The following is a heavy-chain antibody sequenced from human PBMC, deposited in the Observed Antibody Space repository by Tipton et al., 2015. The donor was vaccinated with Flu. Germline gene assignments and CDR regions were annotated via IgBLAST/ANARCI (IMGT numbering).Heavy chain of an antibody. V-gene: IGHV4-34*01. CDR2: INHSGSA. D-gene: IGHD6-19*01. J-gene: IGHJ5*02. CDR1: GASFSNYY. Sequence: TLSLTCIVYGASFSNYYWSWIRQPPGKALEWIGEINHSGSANYNPSLKTRVTISVDAPKNQFSLMLSSVTAADTAVYYCARSIAVSGKFDPWGQGTLVTVSS. CDR3: ARSIAVSGKFDP.